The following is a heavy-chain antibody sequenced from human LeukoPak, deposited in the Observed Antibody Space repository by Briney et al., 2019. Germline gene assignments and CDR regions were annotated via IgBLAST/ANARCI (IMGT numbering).Heavy chain of an antibody. J-gene: IGHJ4*02. CDR3: TRLPSSGQTYFDY. Sequence: SETLSLTCTVSGGSISSSSYYWGWIRQPPGKGLEWIGSIYYSGSTYYNPSLKSRVTISVDTSKNQFSLKLSSVTAADTAVYYCTRLPSSGQTYFDYWGQGTLVTVSS. D-gene: IGHD6-19*01. CDR1: GGSISSSSYY. CDR2: IYYSGST. V-gene: IGHV4-39*07.